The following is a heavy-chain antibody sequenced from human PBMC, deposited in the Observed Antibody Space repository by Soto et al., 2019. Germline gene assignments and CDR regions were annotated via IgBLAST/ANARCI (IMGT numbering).Heavy chain of an antibody. CDR1: GFTFSGSA. J-gene: IGHJ4*02. V-gene: IGHV3-73*01. Sequence: PGGSLRLSCAASGFTFSGSAMHWVRQASGKGLEWVGRIRSKANSYATAYAASVKGRFTISRDDSKNTAYLQMNSLKTEDTAVYYCTRTSGAYSSGWTFDYWGQGTLVTVSS. CDR2: IRSKANSYAT. CDR3: TRTSGAYSSGWTFDY. D-gene: IGHD6-19*01.